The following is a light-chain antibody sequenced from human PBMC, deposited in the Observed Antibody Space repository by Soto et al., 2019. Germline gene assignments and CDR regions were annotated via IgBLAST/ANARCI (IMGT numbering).Light chain of an antibody. V-gene: IGKV3-11*01. Sequence: EIELTQSPATLSLSPGERATLSCRASQSVSSYLAWFQQKAGQAPRLLIYDASNRATGIPARFSGSGSGTDFTLTISSLEPEDFAIYFCQQRSNWPLTFGPGTKVDIK. CDR3: QQRSNWPLT. CDR1: QSVSSY. J-gene: IGKJ3*01. CDR2: DAS.